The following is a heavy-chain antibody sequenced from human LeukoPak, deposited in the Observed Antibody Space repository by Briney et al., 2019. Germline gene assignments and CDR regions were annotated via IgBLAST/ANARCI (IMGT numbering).Heavy chain of an antibody. J-gene: IGHJ3*02. CDR2: LHYSGST. V-gene: IGHV4-59*01. Sequence: PSETLSLTCTVSGGPISSFFWSWIRQPPGKELEYIGYLHYSGSTNYNPSLKSRVTTSVDTSKNLFSLNLSSVTAADTAVYYCASLSLRQDAFDIWGQGTMVTVSS. CDR3: ASLSLRQDAFDI. D-gene: IGHD5-12*01. CDR1: GGPISSFF.